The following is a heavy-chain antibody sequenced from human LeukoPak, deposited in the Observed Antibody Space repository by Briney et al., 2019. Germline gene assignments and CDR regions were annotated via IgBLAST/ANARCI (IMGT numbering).Heavy chain of an antibody. CDR2: IYYSGST. CDR1: GGSISSGDYY. D-gene: IGHD3-10*01. Sequence: SQTLSLTCTVSGGSISSGDYYWSWIRQPPGKGLQWIGYIYYSGSTYYNPSLKSRVTISVDTSKNQFSLKLSSVTAADTAVYYCARANYYGSGSYYSAFYMDVWGKGTTVRLL. V-gene: IGHV4-30-4*08. J-gene: IGHJ6*03. CDR3: ARANYYGSGSYYSAFYMDV.